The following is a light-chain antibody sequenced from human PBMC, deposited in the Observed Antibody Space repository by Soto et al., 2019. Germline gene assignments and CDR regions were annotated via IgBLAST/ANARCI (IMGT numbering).Light chain of an antibody. J-gene: IGLJ2*01. V-gene: IGLV2-14*03. CDR2: DVN. CDR3: NSYTSTSTPLV. Sequence: QSALTQPASVSGSPGQSVTSACTVTRFDIGNYDSVSWYQQHPGNAPKLIIYDVNNRPSGVSSRFSGSKSDNTASLTISGLQAEDEAQDYCNSYTSTSTPLVFGGGPKLAVL. CDR1: RFDIGNYDS.